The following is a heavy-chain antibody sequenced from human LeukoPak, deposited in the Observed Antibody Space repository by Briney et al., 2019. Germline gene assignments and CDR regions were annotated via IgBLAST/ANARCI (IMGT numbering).Heavy chain of an antibody. CDR2: INHSGST. CDR3: ARGVHFDWLLLPLMDV. D-gene: IGHD3-9*01. Sequence: SETLSLTCAVYGGSFSGYYWSWIRQPPGKGLEWIGEINHSGSTNYNPSLKSRVTISVDTSKNQFSLKLSSVTAADTAVYYCARGVHFDWLLLPLMDVWGKGTTVTVSS. CDR1: GGSFSGYY. V-gene: IGHV4-34*01. J-gene: IGHJ6*03.